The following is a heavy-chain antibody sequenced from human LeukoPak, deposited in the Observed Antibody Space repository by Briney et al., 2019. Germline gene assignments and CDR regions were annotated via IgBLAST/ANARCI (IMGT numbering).Heavy chain of an antibody. Sequence: PGRSLRLSCAASGFTFSSYALSWVRQAPGRGLEWVSDISGNGGSTYYADSVKGRFTISRDNSKNTVYLQMNSLRVEDTAVYYCAKNTGQTSEYSYGFDYWGQGTLVTVSS. CDR3: AKNTGQTSEYSYGFDY. V-gene: IGHV3-23*01. CDR1: GFTFSSYA. D-gene: IGHD5-18*01. J-gene: IGHJ4*02. CDR2: ISGNGGST.